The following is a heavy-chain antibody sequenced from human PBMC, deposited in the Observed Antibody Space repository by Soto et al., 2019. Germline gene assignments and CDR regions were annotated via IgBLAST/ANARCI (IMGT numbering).Heavy chain of an antibody. D-gene: IGHD6-6*01. J-gene: IGHJ6*03. CDR1: GGSFSGYY. CDR2: INHSGST. Sequence: PEETLSLTCAVYGGSFSGYYWSWIRQPPGKGLEWIGEINHSGSTNYNPSLKSRVTISVDTSKNQFSLKLSSVTAADTAVYYCARDAEYSSSPLYYYYYYMDVWGKGTTVTVSS. V-gene: IGHV4-34*01. CDR3: ARDAEYSSSPLYYYYYYMDV.